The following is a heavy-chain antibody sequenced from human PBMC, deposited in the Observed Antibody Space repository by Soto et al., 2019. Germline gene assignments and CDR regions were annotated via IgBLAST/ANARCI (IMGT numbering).Heavy chain of an antibody. CDR3: AKSGSPTARYYYYGMDV. J-gene: IGHJ6*02. Sequence: GGSLRLSCAASGFTFSSYGMHWVRQAPGKGLEWVAVISYDGSNKYYADSVKGRFTISRDNSKTTLYLQMNSLRAEDTAVYYCAKSGSPTARYYYYGMDVWGQGTTVTVSS. V-gene: IGHV3-30*18. CDR1: GFTFSSYG. CDR2: ISYDGSNK. D-gene: IGHD5-12*01.